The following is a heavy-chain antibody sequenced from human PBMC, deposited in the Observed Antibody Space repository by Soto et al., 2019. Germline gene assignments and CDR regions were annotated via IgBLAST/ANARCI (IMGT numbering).Heavy chain of an antibody. J-gene: IGHJ4*02. D-gene: IGHD1-26*01. V-gene: IGHV1-18*01. CDR2: VNGYNNKR. Sequence: ASVKVSCKASGYTFNTFGITCVRQAPGQGLEWMGCVNGYNNKRDYSRKLQDRITLTADPSTSTSYMELRSLTSDDTAVYYCVRGASLNFDYWGQGTLVNVS. CDR3: VRGASLNFDY. CDR1: GYTFNTFG.